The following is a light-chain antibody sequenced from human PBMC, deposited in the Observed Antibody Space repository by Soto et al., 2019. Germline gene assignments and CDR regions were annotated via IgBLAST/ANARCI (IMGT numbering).Light chain of an antibody. CDR2: AAS. CDR1: QRISNS. V-gene: IGKV1-39*01. CDR3: QQSYSSPQMYT. Sequence: DIPMTQSPSSLSASVGDRVTITCRASQRISNSLNWYQQKPGKAPDLLIYAASNLQSWVPSRFSGSGSWTDFTLTISSLQPEDFATYYCQQSYSSPQMYTFGQGTKLEIK. J-gene: IGKJ2*01.